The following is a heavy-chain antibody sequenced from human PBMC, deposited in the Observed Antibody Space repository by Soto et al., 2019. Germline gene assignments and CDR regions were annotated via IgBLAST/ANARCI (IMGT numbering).Heavy chain of an antibody. V-gene: IGHV1-8*01. CDR2: INPNSGNT. CDR1: GDSCTSYE. Sequence: GSVEVSCKAAGDSCTSYEINGGVQATGQGREWMGWINPNSGNTGYGQKFQGRVTMTRNTYISTDYMELSSLRSEDKAVYYCARGNGRYYDFWTGYLPYGMDVWGQGTTVTVSS. J-gene: IGHJ6*02. CDR3: ARGNGRYYDFWTGYLPYGMDV. D-gene: IGHD3-3*01.